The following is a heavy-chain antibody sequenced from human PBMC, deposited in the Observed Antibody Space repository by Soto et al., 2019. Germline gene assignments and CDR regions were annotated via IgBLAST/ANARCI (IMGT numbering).Heavy chain of an antibody. CDR3: ARVAMAGRWYFDL. Sequence: QLQLRESGPGLVKPSETLSLTCTVSGGSVTSSGYYWGWIRQPPGKGPEWIGNIYFTGTTYHNPSLKSRVTISVDTSKNQFSLRLSSVNAADTAVFYCARVAMAGRWYFDLWGRGTLVTVSS. D-gene: IGHD6-19*01. V-gene: IGHV4-39*01. CDR2: IYFTGTT. J-gene: IGHJ2*01. CDR1: GGSVTSSGYY.